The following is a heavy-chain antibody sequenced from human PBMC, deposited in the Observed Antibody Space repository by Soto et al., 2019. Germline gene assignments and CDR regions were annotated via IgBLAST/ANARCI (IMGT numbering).Heavy chain of an antibody. CDR3: ARDGGVAGDSNFDY. J-gene: IGHJ4*02. CDR1: GYTFSSYA. V-gene: IGHV1-3*01. CDR2: INAGNGNT. D-gene: IGHD6-19*01. Sequence: GASVKVSCNASGYTFSSYAMHWVRQAPGQRLEWMGWINAGNGNTKYSQKFQGRVTITRDTSASTAYMELSSLRSEDTDVYYCARDGGVAGDSNFDYWGQGTLVTVSS.